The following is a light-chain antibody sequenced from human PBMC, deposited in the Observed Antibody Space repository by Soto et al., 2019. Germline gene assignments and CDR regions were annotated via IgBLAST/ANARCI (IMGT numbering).Light chain of an antibody. CDR3: QQYNRYYT. Sequence: DIQMTQSPSTLSASVGDIVTITCRASQSISSWLAWYQQKPGKAPKLLIYKASSLESGVPSMFSGSGSGTEFTLNISSLQPDDFATYYCQQYNRYYTFGQGTKLEIK. CDR1: QSISSW. J-gene: IGKJ2*01. V-gene: IGKV1-5*03. CDR2: KAS.